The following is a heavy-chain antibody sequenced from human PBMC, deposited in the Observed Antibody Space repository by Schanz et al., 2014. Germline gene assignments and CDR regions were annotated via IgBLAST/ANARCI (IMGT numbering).Heavy chain of an antibody. Sequence: QVQLVQSGAEVKKPGASVKVSCKASGYTFSSYGLNWVRQAPGQGLEWMGWINPNTGGTNFAQKFQGWVTVTRDTSISTVYMELSRVTYEDTAVYYCARDDRAYYYGMDVWGQGTTVTVSS. CDR2: INPNTGGT. V-gene: IGHV1-2*04. CDR1: GYTFSSYG. D-gene: IGHD3-22*01. J-gene: IGHJ6*02. CDR3: ARDDRAYYYGMDV.